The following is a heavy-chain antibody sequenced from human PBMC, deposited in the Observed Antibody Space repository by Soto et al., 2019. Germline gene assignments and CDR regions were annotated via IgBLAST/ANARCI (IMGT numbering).Heavy chain of an antibody. CDR2: ISYDGSNK. D-gene: IGHD3-3*01. V-gene: IGHV3-30-3*01. Sequence: QVQLVESGGGVVQPGRSLRLSCAASGFTFSSYAMHWVRQAPGKGLEWVAVISYDGSNKYYADSVKGRFTISRDNSKTTLYLQMNSLRAEDTAVYYCARDRAIFGVVTGMDVWGQGTTVTVSS. CDR1: GFTFSSYA. J-gene: IGHJ6*02. CDR3: ARDRAIFGVVTGMDV.